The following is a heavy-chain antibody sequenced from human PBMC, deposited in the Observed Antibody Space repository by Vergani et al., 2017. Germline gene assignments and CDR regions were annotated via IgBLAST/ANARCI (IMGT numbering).Heavy chain of an antibody. J-gene: IGHJ5*01. V-gene: IGHV4-59*05. CDR2: VIYSGNT. D-gene: IGHD3-3*01. CDR1: GFTFSNAW. CDR3: ARRTYYDFRFDF. Sequence: VQLVESGGGLVKPGGSLRLSCAASGFTFSNAWMSWVRQAPGKGLEWIGSVIYSGNTNYDPSLKSRVTISIDTSKNQFSLKLNSVTAADTAVYYCARRTYYDFRFDFWGQGILVTVSS.